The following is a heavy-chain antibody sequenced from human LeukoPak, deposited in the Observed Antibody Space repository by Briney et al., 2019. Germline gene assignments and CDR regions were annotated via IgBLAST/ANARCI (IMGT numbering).Heavy chain of an antibody. CDR3: ARVRSCSSTSCYGGYYYMDV. D-gene: IGHD2-2*01. J-gene: IGHJ6*03. CDR2: IIPIFGTA. V-gene: IGHV1-69*13. Sequence: SVTVSCKASGGTFSSYAISWVRQAPGQGLEWMGGIIPIFGTANYAQKFQGRVTITADESTTTAYMELSSLRSEDTAVYYCARVRSCSSTSCYGGYYYMDVWGKGTTVTVSS. CDR1: GGTFSSYA.